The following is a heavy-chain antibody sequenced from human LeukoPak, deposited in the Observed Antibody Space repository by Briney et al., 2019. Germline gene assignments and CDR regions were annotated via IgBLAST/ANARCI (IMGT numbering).Heavy chain of an antibody. V-gene: IGHV4-4*07. J-gene: IGHJ4*02. CDR1: GGSISSYY. CDR3: ARGHGVGGSYSHFDY. Sequence: SETLSLTCTVSGGSISSYYWSWIRQPAGKGLEWIGRIYTSGSTNYNPSLKSRVTISVDTSKNQFSLKLSSVTAADTAVYYCARGHGVGGSYSHFDYWGQGTLVTVSS. D-gene: IGHD1-26*01. CDR2: IYTSGST.